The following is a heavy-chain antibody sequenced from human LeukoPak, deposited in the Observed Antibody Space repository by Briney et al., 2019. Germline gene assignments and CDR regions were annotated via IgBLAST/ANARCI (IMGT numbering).Heavy chain of an antibody. J-gene: IGHJ6*03. V-gene: IGHV1-69*01. Sequence: SVKISCKASGGTFSSYAISWVRQAPGQGLEWMGGIIPIFGTANYAQKFQGRVTITADESTSTAYMELSSLRSEDTAVYYCARLQSPSCYYYYYMDVWGKGTTVTVSS. CDR1: GGTFSSYA. D-gene: IGHD5-24*01. CDR2: IIPIFGTA. CDR3: ARLQSPSCYYYYYMDV.